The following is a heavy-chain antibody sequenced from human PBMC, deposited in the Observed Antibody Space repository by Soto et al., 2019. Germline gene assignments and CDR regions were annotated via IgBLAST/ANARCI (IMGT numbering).Heavy chain of an antibody. D-gene: IGHD6-13*01. J-gene: IGHJ5*02. CDR1: GYTFTSYG. CDR3: ARETLPYSSSWPLGDWFDP. Sequence: GASVKVSCKASGYTFTSYGISWVRQAPGQGLEWMGWISAYNGNTNYAQKLQGRVTMTTDTSTSTAYMELRSLRSDDTAVHYCARETLPYSSSWPLGDWFDPWGQGTLVTVSS. V-gene: IGHV1-18*01. CDR2: ISAYNGNT.